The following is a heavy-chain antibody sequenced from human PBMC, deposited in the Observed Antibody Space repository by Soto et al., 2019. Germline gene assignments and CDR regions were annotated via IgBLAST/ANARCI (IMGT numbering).Heavy chain of an antibody. CDR1: GDSFTGLW. CDR2: IYPRDSDT. V-gene: IGHV5-51*01. D-gene: IGHD6-19*01. CDR3: ARQHPLDSRVWYT. J-gene: IGHJ5*02. Sequence: GESVKISGKVSGDSFTGLWIGWVRQMPWKGLEWLGSIYPRDSDTRYSPSFQGQVTISADKSLSTAYLQWNSLQASDTAIYYCARQHPLDSRVWYTWGQGTLVTV.